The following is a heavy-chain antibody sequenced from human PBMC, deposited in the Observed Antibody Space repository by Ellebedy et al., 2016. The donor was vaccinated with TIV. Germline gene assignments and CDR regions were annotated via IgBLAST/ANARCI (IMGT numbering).Heavy chain of an antibody. Sequence: GESLKISCTASGLTFGDYVMSWFRQAPGKGLEWVGFIKAKLFGETVAYAASVKGRFTISRDDSKSIAYLQMNSLKSEDTAVYYCTTGFHSGWTPWGRGTLVTVSS. CDR1: GLTFGDYV. D-gene: IGHD6-19*01. CDR2: IKAKLFGETV. J-gene: IGHJ5*02. CDR3: TTGFHSGWTP. V-gene: IGHV3-49*03.